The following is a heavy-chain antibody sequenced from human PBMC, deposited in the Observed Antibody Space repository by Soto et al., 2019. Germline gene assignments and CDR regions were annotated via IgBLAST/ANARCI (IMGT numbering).Heavy chain of an antibody. D-gene: IGHD2-2*01. V-gene: IGHV3-33*01. CDR1: GFTFSSYG. CDR2: IWYDGSNK. J-gene: IGHJ6*02. Sequence: QVQLVESGGGVVQPGRSLRLSCAASGFTFSSYGMHWVRQAPGKGLEWVAVIWYDGSNKYYADSVKGRFTISRDNSKNTVYLQMNSLRAEDTAVYYCAREEVVPAAMFYYYYGMDVWGQGTTVTVSS. CDR3: AREEVVPAAMFYYYYGMDV.